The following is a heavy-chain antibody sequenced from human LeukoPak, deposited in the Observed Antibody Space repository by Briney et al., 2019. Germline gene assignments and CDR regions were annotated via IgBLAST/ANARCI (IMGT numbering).Heavy chain of an antibody. Sequence: SETLSLTCTVSGGSISSDYWSWIRQPAGKGLEWIGRLYTSGNTKYNPSLKSRVTISVDTSKNQFSLRLNSVSAADTAVYYCARDLASSSWYGFYYHYMDVWGKGTTVTISS. CDR3: ARDLASSSWYGFYYHYMDV. J-gene: IGHJ6*03. CDR2: LYTSGNT. CDR1: GGSISSDY. D-gene: IGHD6-13*01. V-gene: IGHV4-4*07.